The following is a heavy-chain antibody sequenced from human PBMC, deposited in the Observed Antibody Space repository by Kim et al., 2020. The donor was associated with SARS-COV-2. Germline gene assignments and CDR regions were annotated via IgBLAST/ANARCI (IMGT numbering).Heavy chain of an antibody. CDR3: ARGSGYYDY. J-gene: IGHJ4*01. V-gene: IGHV3-23*01. CDR2: ITGTGGST. CDR1: GFTFSSYA. D-gene: IGHD2-15*01. Sequence: GGSLRLSCAASGFTFSSYATFWVRQAPGKGLEWVSAITGTGGSTYYADSVKGRFTISRDNSKNTLYLQMNSLRAEDTAVYYCARGSGYYDYWGQGTLVTVS.